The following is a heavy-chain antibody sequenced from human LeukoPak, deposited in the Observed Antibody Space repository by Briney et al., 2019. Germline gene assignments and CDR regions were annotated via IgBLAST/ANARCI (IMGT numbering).Heavy chain of an antibody. Sequence: GASVKVSCKVSGYTLTELSMHWVRQAPGKGLEWMGGFDPEDGETIYAQKFQGRVTMTEDTSTDTAYMELSSLRSEDTAVYYCATDSQLERRNHAFGIWGQGTMVTVSS. CDR1: GYTLTELS. CDR2: FDPEDGET. V-gene: IGHV1-24*01. CDR3: ATDSQLERRNHAFGI. J-gene: IGHJ3*02. D-gene: IGHD1-1*01.